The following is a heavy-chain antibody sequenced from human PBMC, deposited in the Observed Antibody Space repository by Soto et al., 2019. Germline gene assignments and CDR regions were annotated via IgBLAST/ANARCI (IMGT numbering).Heavy chain of an antibody. CDR1: GFTFSTYS. CDR3: AREGINNYNEYYFDS. V-gene: IGHV3-21*01. J-gene: IGHJ4*02. D-gene: IGHD4-4*01. CDR2: ISGSGNYT. Sequence: EMHLVESGGGMVKPGGSLRLSCAASGFTFSTYSMNWVRQAPGKGLEWVSSISGSGNYTHYADFLRGRFTISRDTAKTSLYLQMNSLRAEDTAVYYCAREGINNYNEYYFDSWGQGTVVTVSS.